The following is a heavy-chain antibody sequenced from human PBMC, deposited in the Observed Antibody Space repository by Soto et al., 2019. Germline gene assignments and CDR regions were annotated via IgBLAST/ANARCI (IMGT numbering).Heavy chain of an antibody. CDR1: GGSISSGDYY. CDR2: IYYSGST. J-gene: IGHJ5*02. Sequence: QVQLQESGPGLAKPSQTVSLTCTVYGGSISSGDYYWSWIREPPEEDLEWIGCIYYSGSTYYNPSLKSRVTIPLDTSKNQFSLKLSSVTAADTAVYYCARLVQLLQGRWFDPWGQGTLVTVSS. D-gene: IGHD2-15*01. CDR3: ARLVQLLQGRWFDP. V-gene: IGHV4-30-4*01.